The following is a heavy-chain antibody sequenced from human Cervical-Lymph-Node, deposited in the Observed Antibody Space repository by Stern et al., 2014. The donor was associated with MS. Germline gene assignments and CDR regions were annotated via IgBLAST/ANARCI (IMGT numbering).Heavy chain of an antibody. CDR1: GDTFNNYI. CDR3: AREDLADTAPSDF. Sequence: QVQLVESGAEVKKPGSSVKVSCKASGDTFNNYIFSWVRQAPGQGLEWMGRVVHIDGGENYAQKFQDRVTISADKSTSTVYMELRSLRSEDTAIYYCAREDLADTAPSDFWGQGTLVTVSS. V-gene: IGHV1-69*09. D-gene: IGHD5-18*01. J-gene: IGHJ4*02. CDR2: VVHIDGGE.